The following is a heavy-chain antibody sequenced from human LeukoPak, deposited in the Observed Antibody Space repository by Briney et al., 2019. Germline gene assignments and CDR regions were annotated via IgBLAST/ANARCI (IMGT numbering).Heavy chain of an antibody. J-gene: IGHJ4*02. Sequence: SETLSLTCAVYGGSFSGYYWSWIRQPPGKGLEWIGEINHSGSTNYNPSLKSRVTISVDTSKNQFSLKLSSVTAADTAGYYCARHGLITMVRGVIVSRGPYYFDYWGQGTLVTVSS. CDR3: ARHGLITMVRGVIVSRGPYYFDY. D-gene: IGHD3-10*01. CDR2: INHSGST. CDR1: GGSFSGYY. V-gene: IGHV4-34*01.